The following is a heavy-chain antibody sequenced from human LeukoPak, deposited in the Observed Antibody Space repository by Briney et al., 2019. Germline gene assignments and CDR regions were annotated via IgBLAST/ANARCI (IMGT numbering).Heavy chain of an antibody. CDR3: ARNMGYCSSTSCYSYFDP. J-gene: IGHJ5*02. CDR2: IYSSGSA. V-gene: IGHV4-4*07. D-gene: IGHD2-2*02. CDR1: GALIDSFY. Sequence: SETLSLTCSVSGALIDSFYWSWIRQSAGKGLEWIGRIYSSGSANYNPSLKSRVTMSVDTSKKQISLKLTSVTAADTALYYCARNMGYCSSTSCYSYFDPWGQGILVTVSS.